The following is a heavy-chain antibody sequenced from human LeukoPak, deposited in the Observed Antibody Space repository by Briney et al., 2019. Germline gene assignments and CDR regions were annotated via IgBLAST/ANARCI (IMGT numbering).Heavy chain of an antibody. J-gene: IGHJ6*02. CDR2: INHSGST. D-gene: IGHD6-19*01. CDR1: GGSFSGYY. CDR3: ARGRLKQWLVRYADYYYGMDV. V-gene: IGHV4-34*01. Sequence: KPSETLSLTCAVYGGSFSGYYWSWIRQPPGKGLEWIGEINHSGSTNYDPSPKSRVTISVDTSKNQFSLKLSSVTAADTAVYYCARGRLKQWLVRYADYYYGMDVWGQGTTVTVSS.